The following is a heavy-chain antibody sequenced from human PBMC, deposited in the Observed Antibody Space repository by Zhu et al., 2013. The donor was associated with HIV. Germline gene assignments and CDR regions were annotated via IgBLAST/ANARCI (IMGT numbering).Heavy chain of an antibody. J-gene: IGHJ5*02. CDR1: GYTFINYH. Sequence: QVLLVQSGPEVREPGASVKVSCKASGYTFINYHMHWVRQAPGQGLEWIGVIYPSTSNTNHAQNFQGRVTMTRDTSTSTVYMDLSSLRYDDTAVYYCATEGNPQQLLGDPNLLDRWGQGTLVTVSS. D-gene: IGHD3-10*01. CDR3: ATEGNPQQLLGDPNLLDR. CDR2: IYPSTSNT. V-gene: IGHV1-46*01.